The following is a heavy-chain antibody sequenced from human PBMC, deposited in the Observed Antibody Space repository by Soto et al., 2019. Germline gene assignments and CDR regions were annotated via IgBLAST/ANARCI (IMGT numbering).Heavy chain of an antibody. V-gene: IGHV4-59*01. Sequence: SETLSLTCTVSGGSISSYYWSWIRQPPGKGLEWIGYIYYSGSTNYNPSLKSRVTISVDTSKNQFSLKLSSVTAADTAVYYCATGRSVHYYYYMDVWGKGTTVTVSS. CDR2: IYYSGST. CDR3: ATGRSVHYYYYMDV. J-gene: IGHJ6*03. CDR1: GGSISSYY.